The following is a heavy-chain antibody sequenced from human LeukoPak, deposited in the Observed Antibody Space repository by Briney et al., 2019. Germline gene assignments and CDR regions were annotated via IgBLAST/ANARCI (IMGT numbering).Heavy chain of an antibody. CDR2: MNPNSGNT. J-gene: IGHJ5*02. D-gene: IGHD2-2*02. Sequence: ASVKVSCKASGYTFTSYDINWVRQATGQGLEGMGWMNPNSGNTGYAQKFQGTVTMTTNTSITTAYMELSSLRSEDTAVYYCARGYCSSTSCYTENWFDPWGQGTLVTVSS. CDR1: GYTFTSYD. V-gene: IGHV1-8*01. CDR3: ARGYCSSTSCYTENWFDP.